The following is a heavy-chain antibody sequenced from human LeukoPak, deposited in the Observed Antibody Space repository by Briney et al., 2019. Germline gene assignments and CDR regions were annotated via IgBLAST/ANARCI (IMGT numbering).Heavy chain of an antibody. D-gene: IGHD2-21*02. Sequence: GASVKVSCKASGYTFTGYYMHWVRQAPGQGLEWMGRINPNSGGTNYAQKFQGRVTMTRDTSISTAYMELSRLRSDDTAVYYCARVVVSFVVVTAVTVRYNWFDPWGQGTLVTVSS. J-gene: IGHJ5*02. CDR1: GYTFTGYY. CDR3: ARVVVSFVVVTAVTVRYNWFDP. CDR2: INPNSGGT. V-gene: IGHV1-2*06.